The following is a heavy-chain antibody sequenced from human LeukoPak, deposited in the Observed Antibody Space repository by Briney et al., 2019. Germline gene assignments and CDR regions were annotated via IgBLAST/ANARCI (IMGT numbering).Heavy chain of an antibody. J-gene: IGHJ4*02. D-gene: IGHD6-19*01. V-gene: IGHV3-11*04. CDR3: AREYGDGSGWPFDC. Sequence: PGGSLRLSCAASGFTFSDFYMGWIRQAPGKGLEWVSYISRRGSNLYYADSVKGRFTVSRDTAKNSLYLQMNSLRADDTAIYYCAREYGDGSGWPFDCWGQGTLVTVSS. CDR2: ISRRGSNL. CDR1: GFTFSDFY.